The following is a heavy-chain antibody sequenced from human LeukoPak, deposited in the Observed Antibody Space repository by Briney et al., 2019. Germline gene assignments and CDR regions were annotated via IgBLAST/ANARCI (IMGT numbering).Heavy chain of an antibody. J-gene: IGHJ3*02. Sequence: GGSLRLSCAASGFTFSGYNMNWVRQAPGKGLEWVSSIDSSSSYMYYPDSVRGRFTVSRDNAKNSLDLQMNSLRAEDTAVYFCARAYCSSTTCYTYDAFDIWGQGTMVTVSS. CDR1: GFTFSGYN. V-gene: IGHV3-21*01. D-gene: IGHD2-2*02. CDR2: IDSSSSYM. CDR3: ARAYCSSTTCYTYDAFDI.